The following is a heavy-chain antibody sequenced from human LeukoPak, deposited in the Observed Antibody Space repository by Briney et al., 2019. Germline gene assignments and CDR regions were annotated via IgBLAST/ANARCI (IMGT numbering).Heavy chain of an antibody. CDR1: GGSISSYY. J-gene: IGHJ6*03. CDR3: ARQNSRLEWLLPNYYYYYMDV. Sequence: SETLSLTCTVSGGSISSYYWSWIRQPAGKGLEWIGRIYTSGSTNYNPSLKSRVTMSVDTSKNQFSLKLSSVTAADTAVYYCARQNSRLEWLLPNYYYYYMDVWGKGTTVTVSS. D-gene: IGHD3-3*01. V-gene: IGHV4-4*07. CDR2: IYTSGST.